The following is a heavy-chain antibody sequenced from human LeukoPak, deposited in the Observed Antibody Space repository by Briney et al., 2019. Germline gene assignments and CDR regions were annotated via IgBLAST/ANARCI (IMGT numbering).Heavy chain of an antibody. CDR1: GFIFSTYA. J-gene: IGHJ4*02. CDR3: ARVVDGDLGGYFDC. CDR2: ISGSGYNT. V-gene: IGHV3-23*01. D-gene: IGHD4-17*01. Sequence: PGRSLRLSCAASGFIFSTYAMTWVRQAPGKGLEWVSSISGSGYNTYYADSVKGRFTISRDNSENTLSLQTNSLRVEDTAVYYCARVVDGDLGGYFDCWGQGTLVTVSS.